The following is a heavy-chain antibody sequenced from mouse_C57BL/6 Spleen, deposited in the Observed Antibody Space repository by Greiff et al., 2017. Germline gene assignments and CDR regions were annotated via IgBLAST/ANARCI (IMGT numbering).Heavy chain of an antibody. CDR1: GYTFTSYW. V-gene: IGHV1-69*01. J-gene: IGHJ4*01. D-gene: IGHD2-4*01. CDR2: IDPSDSYT. CDR3: ARREIRSWARYAMDY. Sequence: QVQLQQPGAELVMPGASVKLSCKASGYTFTSYWMHWVKQRPGQGLEWIGEIDPSDSYTNYNQKFKGKSTLTVDKSSSTAYMQLSSLTSEDSAVYYCARREIRSWARYAMDYWGQGTSVTVSS.